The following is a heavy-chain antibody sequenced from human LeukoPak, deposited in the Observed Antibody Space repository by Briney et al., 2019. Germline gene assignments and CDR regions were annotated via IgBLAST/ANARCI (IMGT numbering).Heavy chain of an antibody. Sequence: GESLKISCKGSGYTFTSHWIGWVRQMPGKGLEWMGIIYPGDSDTRYSPSFQGQVTISADKSISTAYLQWSSLKASDTAMYYCARTTDLTTVMAFDIWGQGTMVTVSS. J-gene: IGHJ3*02. D-gene: IGHD4-17*01. CDR2: IYPGDSDT. CDR3: ARTTDLTTVMAFDI. V-gene: IGHV5-51*01. CDR1: GYTFTSHW.